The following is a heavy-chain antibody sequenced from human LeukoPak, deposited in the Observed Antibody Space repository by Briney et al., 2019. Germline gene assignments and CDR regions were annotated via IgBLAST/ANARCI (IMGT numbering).Heavy chain of an antibody. Sequence: GESLKISCKGSGYSFTSYWIGWVRQMPGKGLEWMGIIYPGDSDTRYSPSFQGQVTISADKSISTAYLQWSSLKASDTAMYYCARHTMTTVTTMGNYYYYYMDVWGKGTTVTVSS. CDR3: ARHTMTTVTTMGNYYYYYMDV. CDR2: IYPGDSDT. V-gene: IGHV5-51*01. J-gene: IGHJ6*03. CDR1: GYSFTSYW. D-gene: IGHD4-17*01.